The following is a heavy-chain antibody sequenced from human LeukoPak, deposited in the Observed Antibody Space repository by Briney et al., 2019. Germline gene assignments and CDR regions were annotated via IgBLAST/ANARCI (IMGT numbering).Heavy chain of an antibody. CDR1: GGSFSGYY. CDR2: INHSGST. Sequence: SETLSLTCAVYGGSFSGYYWSWIRQPPGKGLEWIGEINHSGSTNYNPSLKSRVTISVDTSKNQFSLKLSSVTAADTAVYYCASRGSVGATTDFDYWGPGTLVTVSS. J-gene: IGHJ4*02. CDR3: ASRGSVGATTDFDY. D-gene: IGHD1-26*01. V-gene: IGHV4-34*01.